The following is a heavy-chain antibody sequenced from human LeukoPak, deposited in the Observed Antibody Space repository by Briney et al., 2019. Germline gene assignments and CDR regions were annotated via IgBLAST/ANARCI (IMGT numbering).Heavy chain of an antibody. CDR2: IYYSGST. CDR1: GGSISSSSYY. Sequence: SETLSLTCTVSGGSISSSSYYWGWIRQPPGEGLEWIGSIYYSGSTYYNPSLKSRVTISVDTSKNQFSLKLSSVTAADTAVYYCARRPYYDSSGYDSWGQGTLVTVSS. CDR3: ARRPYYDSSGYDS. J-gene: IGHJ4*02. V-gene: IGHV4-39*01. D-gene: IGHD3-22*01.